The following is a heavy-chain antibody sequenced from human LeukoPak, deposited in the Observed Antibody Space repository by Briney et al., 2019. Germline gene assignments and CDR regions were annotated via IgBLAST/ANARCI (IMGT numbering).Heavy chain of an antibody. J-gene: IGHJ4*02. V-gene: IGHV3-30*04. D-gene: IGHD5-18*01. CDR3: ARDSGGYSYGYDYFDY. CDR2: ISYDGSNK. CDR1: GFTFSSYA. Sequence: GGSLRLSCAASGFTFSSYAMHWVRQAPGKGLEWVAVISYDGSNKYYADSVKGRFTISRDNSKNTLYPQMNSLRAEDTAVYYCARDSGGYSYGYDYFDYWGQGTLVTVSS.